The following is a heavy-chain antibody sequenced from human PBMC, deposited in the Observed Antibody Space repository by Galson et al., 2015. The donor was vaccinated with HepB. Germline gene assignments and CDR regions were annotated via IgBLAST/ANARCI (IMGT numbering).Heavy chain of an antibody. D-gene: IGHD4-17*01. CDR3: ARDSQYYGDSRNFDY. Sequence: SLRLSCAVSGFTFSSYWMSWVRQAPGKGLEWVANIKQDGSEKYYVDSVKGRINISRDNAKNSLYLQMNRLRAEDTAVYYCARDSQYYGDSRNFDYWGQGTLVIVSS. CDR1: GFTFSSYW. V-gene: IGHV3-7*03. J-gene: IGHJ4*02. CDR2: IKQDGSEK.